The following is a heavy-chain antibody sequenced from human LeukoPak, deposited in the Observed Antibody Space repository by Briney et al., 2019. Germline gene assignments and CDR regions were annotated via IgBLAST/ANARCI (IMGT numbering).Heavy chain of an antibody. D-gene: IGHD2-15*01. V-gene: IGHV3-74*01. J-gene: IGHJ2*01. CDR2: ITNDGSAT. Sequence: PGGSLRLSCAVSGFTFSNYWMHRVRQGPGKGLAWVSRITNDGSATGYADSVKGRFTISRDNAKNTLYLHMDSLCPEDTAVYYCARDASPGYFDLWGRGTLVTVSS. CDR3: ARDASPGYFDL. CDR1: GFTFSNYW.